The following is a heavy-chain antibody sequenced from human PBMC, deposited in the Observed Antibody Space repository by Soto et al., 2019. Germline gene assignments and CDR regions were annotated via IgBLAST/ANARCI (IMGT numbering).Heavy chain of an antibody. J-gene: IGHJ4*02. CDR2: INADGSTT. V-gene: IGHV3-74*01. CDR1: GFTFSSYW. Sequence: GGSLRLSCAASGFTFSSYWMHWVRQAPGKGLVWVSRINADGSTTNYANSVKGRFTISRDNAKNTLYLQMNSLRVEDTAVYYCSIHIDDYWGQGTLVPVSS. CDR3: SIHIDDY.